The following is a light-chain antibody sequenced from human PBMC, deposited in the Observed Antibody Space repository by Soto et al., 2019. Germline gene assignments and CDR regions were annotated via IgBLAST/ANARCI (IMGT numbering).Light chain of an antibody. J-gene: IGKJ4*01. V-gene: IGKV1D-12*01. CDR2: AAF. CDR1: QDISSW. CDR3: QQTISFPLT. Sequence: DIQMTQSPSAVSASVGDRVTITCRASQDISSWLAWYQQKPGEAPKVLIYAAFSLESGVPSRFSGSGPGTDFTLTISSLQPEDFATYYCQQTISFPLTFGGGTKVEI.